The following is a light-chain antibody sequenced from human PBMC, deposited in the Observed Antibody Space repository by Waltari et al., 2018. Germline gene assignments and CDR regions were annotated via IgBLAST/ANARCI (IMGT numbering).Light chain of an antibody. CDR3: QSYDSSLSAV. V-gene: IGLV1-40*01. CDR2: AYS. CDR1: SSNIGAGYD. J-gene: IGLJ3*02. Sequence: QSVLTQPPSVSGAPGQRVTISCTGSSSNIGAGYDLHWYQQLPGAAPKLRIYAYSNRPSGVPDRFYGSRSGTSASLAITGLQAEDEADYYCQSYDSSLSAVFGGGTKLTVL.